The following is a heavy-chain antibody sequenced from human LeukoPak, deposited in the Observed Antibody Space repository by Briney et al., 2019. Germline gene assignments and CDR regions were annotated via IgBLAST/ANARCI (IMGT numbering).Heavy chain of an antibody. CDR1: GFTFSNYG. CDR2: ISYAGSNK. J-gene: IGHJ4*02. Sequence: PGRSLRLSCTGSGFTFSNYGIHWVRQAPGKGLEWVAVISYAGSNKYYAESVKGRFTISRDNSKNTVYLQMNSLRAEDTAVYYCAKELGDPDYWGQGTLVTVSS. CDR3: AKELGDPDY. D-gene: IGHD1-26*01. V-gene: IGHV3-30*18.